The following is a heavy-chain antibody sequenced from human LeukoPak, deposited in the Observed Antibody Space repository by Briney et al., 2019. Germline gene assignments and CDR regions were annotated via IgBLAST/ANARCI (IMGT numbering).Heavy chain of an antibody. Sequence: GGFLRLSCAASGFTFDDYAMHWVRQAPGKGLEWVSGISWNSGSIGYADSVKGRFTISRDNAKNSLYLQMNSLRAEDTALYYCAKAWIAAAGTGYYYYGMDVWGQGTTVTVSS. J-gene: IGHJ6*02. CDR1: GFTFDDYA. CDR3: AKAWIAAAGTGYYYYGMDV. V-gene: IGHV3-9*01. D-gene: IGHD6-13*01. CDR2: ISWNSGSI.